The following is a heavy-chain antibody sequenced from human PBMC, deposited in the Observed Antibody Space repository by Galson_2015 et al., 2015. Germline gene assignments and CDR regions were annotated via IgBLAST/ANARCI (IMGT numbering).Heavy chain of an antibody. CDR3: ARIRFLYSSGWYLGNAFDI. Sequence: PALVKPTQTLTLTCTFSGFSLSTSGMCVSWIRQPPGKALEWLALIDWDDDKYYSTSLKTRLTTSKDTSKNQVVLTMTNMDPVDTATYYCARIRFLYSSGWYLGNAFDIWGQGTMVTVSS. D-gene: IGHD6-19*01. J-gene: IGHJ3*02. CDR2: IDWDDDK. V-gene: IGHV2-70*01. CDR1: GFSLSTSGMC.